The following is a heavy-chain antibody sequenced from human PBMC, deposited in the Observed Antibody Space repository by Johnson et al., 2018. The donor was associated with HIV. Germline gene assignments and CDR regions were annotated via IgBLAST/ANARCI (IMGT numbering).Heavy chain of an antibody. CDR3: ARGGPYSSGWSGAGAFDI. CDR2: INWNGGST. Sequence: VQLVESGGGVVQPGTSLRLSCAASGFTFSTYGMHWVRQAPGKGLEWVSGINWNGGSTGYADSVKGRFTISRDNAKNSLYLQMNTLRAEDTALYYCARGGPYSSGWSGAGAFDIWGQGTMVTVSS. CDR1: GFTFSTYG. J-gene: IGHJ3*02. V-gene: IGHV3-20*04. D-gene: IGHD6-19*01.